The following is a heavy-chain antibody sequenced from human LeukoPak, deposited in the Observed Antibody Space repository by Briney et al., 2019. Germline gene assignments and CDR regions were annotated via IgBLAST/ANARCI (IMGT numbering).Heavy chain of an antibody. CDR2: IFHTGTT. J-gene: IGHJ1*01. CDR3: AREEVKYFQH. Sequence: SETLSLTCTVSGGSISSSNWWSWLRQSPGKGLEWIGEIFHTGTTTYNPSLKSRVVMSIDKSKNQFSLKLTSLTAADTAVYFCAREEVKYFQHWGQGTLVTVSS. V-gene: IGHV4-4*02. CDR1: GGSISSSNW.